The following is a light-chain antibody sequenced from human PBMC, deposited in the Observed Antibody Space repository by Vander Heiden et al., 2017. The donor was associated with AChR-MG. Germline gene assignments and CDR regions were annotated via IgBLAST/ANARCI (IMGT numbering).Light chain of an antibody. J-gene: IGLJ2*01. CDR1: NIEGKY. CDR3: QVWDSSTVV. CDR2: GDN. Sequence: SYELTQPLPVSVALGQTARITCGGNNIEGKYVHWYQQKPGQAPVVVIYGDNKRPSGISERFSGSNSGKTATLTISRAEAGDEADYYCQVWDSSTVVFGGGAKLTVL. V-gene: IGLV3-9*01.